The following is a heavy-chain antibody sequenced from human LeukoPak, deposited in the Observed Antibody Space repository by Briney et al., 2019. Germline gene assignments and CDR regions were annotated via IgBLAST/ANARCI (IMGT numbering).Heavy chain of an antibody. CDR1: GYSFTNYW. CDR3: ASDYGYPINAFDV. J-gene: IGHJ3*01. Sequence: GESLKISCKGSGYSFTNYWIGWVRQMPGKGLEWMGMIYAADSDTRYRPSFQGQVTISADKSISTAYLQWISLKASDTAIYYCASDYGYPINAFDVWGQGTIVTVST. D-gene: IGHD4-17*01. V-gene: IGHV5-51*01. CDR2: IYAADSDT.